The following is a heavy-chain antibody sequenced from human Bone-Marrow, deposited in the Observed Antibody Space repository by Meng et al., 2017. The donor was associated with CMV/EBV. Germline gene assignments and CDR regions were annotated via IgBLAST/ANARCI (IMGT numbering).Heavy chain of an antibody. CDR1: GFSFSSYG. CDR3: ASNQLLFGGYKEFDP. V-gene: IGHV3-33*01. Sequence: GESLKISCAASGFSFSSYGMHWVRQAPGKGLEWVAVIWYGGANKNYADSVKGRFTISRDTANNTVHLQMNSLRAEDTAVYYCASNQLLFGGYKEFDPWGQGTLVTVSS. J-gene: IGHJ5*02. D-gene: IGHD2-2*01. CDR2: IWYGGANK.